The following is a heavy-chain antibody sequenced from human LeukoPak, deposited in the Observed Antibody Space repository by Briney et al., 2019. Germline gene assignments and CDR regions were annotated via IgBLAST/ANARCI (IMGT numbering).Heavy chain of an antibody. CDR2: IYSGGST. CDR1: GFTVSSNY. D-gene: IGHD6-19*01. CDR3: AKNPYRWLGELFFDY. V-gene: IGHV3-53*01. J-gene: IGHJ4*02. Sequence: PGGSLRLSCAASGFTVSSNYMSWVRQAPGKGLEWVSVIYSGGSTYYADSVKGRFTISRDNSKNTLYLQMNSLRVEDTAVYYCAKNPYRWLGELFFDYWGQGTLVTVSS.